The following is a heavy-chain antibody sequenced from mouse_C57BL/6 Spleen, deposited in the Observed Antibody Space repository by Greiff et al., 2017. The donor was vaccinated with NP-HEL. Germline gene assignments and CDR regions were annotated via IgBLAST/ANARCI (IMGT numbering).Heavy chain of an antibody. CDR3: AREGRVFDY. J-gene: IGHJ2*01. Sequence: EVKLMESGGGLVKPGGSLKLSCAASGFTFSSYAMSWVRQTPEKRLEWVATISDGGSYTYYPDNVKGRFTISRDNAKNNLYLQMSHLKSEDTAMYYCAREGRVFDYWGQGTTLTVSS. D-gene: IGHD1-1*01. CDR2: ISDGGSYT. CDR1: GFTFSSYA. V-gene: IGHV5-4*01.